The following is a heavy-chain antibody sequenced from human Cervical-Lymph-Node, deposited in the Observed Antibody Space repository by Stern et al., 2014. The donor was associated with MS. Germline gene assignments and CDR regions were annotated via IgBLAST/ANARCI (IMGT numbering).Heavy chain of an antibody. CDR3: ARGYCSGGSCYDGMDV. CDR2: INPSGGST. Sequence: VHLVESGAEVKKPGASVKVSCKASGYTFTSYYMHWVRQAPGQGLEWMGIINPSGGSTSYAQKFQGRVTMTRDTSTSTVYMELSSLRSEDTAVYYCARGYCSGGSCYDGMDVWGQGTTVTVSS. D-gene: IGHD2-15*01. J-gene: IGHJ6*02. CDR1: GYTFTSYY. V-gene: IGHV1-46*01.